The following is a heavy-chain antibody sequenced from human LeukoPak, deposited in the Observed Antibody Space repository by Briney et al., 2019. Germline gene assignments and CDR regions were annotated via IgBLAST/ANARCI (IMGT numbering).Heavy chain of an antibody. CDR2: IIPIFGTA. CDR3: ARDLGSCKLGP. J-gene: IGHJ5*02. V-gene: IGHV1-69*05. CDR1: GGTFSSYA. D-gene: IGHD6-6*01. Sequence: SVKVSCKASGGTFSSYAIGWVRQAPGQGLEWMGRIIPIFGTANYAQKFQGRVTITTDESTSTAYMELSSLRSEDTAVYYCARDLGSCKLGPWGQGTLVTVSS.